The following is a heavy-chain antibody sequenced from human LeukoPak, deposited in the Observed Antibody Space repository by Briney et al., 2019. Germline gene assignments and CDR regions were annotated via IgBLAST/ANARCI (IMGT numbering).Heavy chain of an antibody. D-gene: IGHD3-3*01. J-gene: IGHJ6*03. CDR1: GDSISSSNSY. V-gene: IGHV4-39*01. CDR2: IHYGGTT. Sequence: SETLSLTCTVSGDSISSSNSYWGWIRQPPGKGLEWIGSIHYGGTTFYNPSLKNRVTISVDTSKNQFSLKLSSVTAADTAVYYCARGFWSGYYSGTLVNPYYYYYYMDVWGKGTTVTVSS. CDR3: ARGFWSGYYSGTLVNPYYYYYYMDV.